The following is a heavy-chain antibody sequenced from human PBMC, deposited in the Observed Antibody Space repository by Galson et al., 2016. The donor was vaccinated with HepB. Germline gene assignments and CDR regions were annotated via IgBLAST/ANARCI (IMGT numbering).Heavy chain of an antibody. V-gene: IGHV5-51*01. CDR1: GYSFTTYW. Sequence: QSGAAVTTPWASLTLSCKASGYSFTTYWIGWVRKMPGKGLEWVGIIYPGDSDTRYSPSFQGQVTISADRSISTAYLQWSSLKASDTAREDCARRKNYAPDYWGQGTLVTVSP. J-gene: IGHJ4*02. CDR3: ARRKNYAPDY. CDR2: IYPGDSDT. D-gene: IGHD1-7*01.